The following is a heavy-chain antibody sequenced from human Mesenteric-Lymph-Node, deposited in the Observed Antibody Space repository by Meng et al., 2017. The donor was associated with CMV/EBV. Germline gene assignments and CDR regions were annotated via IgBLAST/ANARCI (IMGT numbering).Heavy chain of an antibody. V-gene: IGHV4-39*07. Sequence: SETLSLTCTVSGGSISSSSYYWGWIRQPPGKGLEWIGSIYYTGSTYYNPSLKSRVTISVDTSKNQFSLKLSSVTAADTAVYYCARGLGYRYCSSTSCYRRDWFDPWGQGTLVTVSS. CDR1: GGSISSSSYY. J-gene: IGHJ5*02. D-gene: IGHD2-2*01. CDR2: IYYTGST. CDR3: ARGLGYRYCSSTSCYRRDWFDP.